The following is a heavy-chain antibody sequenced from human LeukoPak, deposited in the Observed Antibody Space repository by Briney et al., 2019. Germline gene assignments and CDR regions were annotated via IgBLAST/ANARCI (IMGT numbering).Heavy chain of an antibody. J-gene: IGHJ2*01. CDR1: GFTFSSYS. Sequence: GGSLRLSCAASGFTFSSYSMNWVRQAPGKGLEWVSSISSSSSYIYYADSVKGRFTISRDNAKSSLYLQMNSLRAEDTAVYYCARGGTWRGLQLNWYFDLWGRGTLVTVSS. V-gene: IGHV3-21*04. CDR2: ISSSSSYI. CDR3: ARGGTWRGLQLNWYFDL. D-gene: IGHD1-1*01.